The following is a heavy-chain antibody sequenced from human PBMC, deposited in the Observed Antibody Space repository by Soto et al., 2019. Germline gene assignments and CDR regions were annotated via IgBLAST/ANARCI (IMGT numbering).Heavy chain of an antibody. D-gene: IGHD2-21*01. J-gene: IGHJ4*01. CDR2: IYYSGSA. Sequence: PSETLSLTCTVSGSSISGNYGTCIRQPAGKGLEWIGYIYYSGSATYNPSLMGRVTISIDTSKNQLALNLSYVTAVDTAGYYCATSEFQWGHGSLVSGSS. CDR1: GSSISGNY. V-gene: IGHV4-59*08. CDR3: ATSEFQ.